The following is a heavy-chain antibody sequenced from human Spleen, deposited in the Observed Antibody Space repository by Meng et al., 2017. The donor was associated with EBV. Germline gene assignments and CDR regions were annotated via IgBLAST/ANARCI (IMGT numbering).Heavy chain of an antibody. CDR2: VHYTGST. CDR3: ARPFPSWQSPRLDPFGA. Sequence: QGQLQESGPGLLKPSETLSLACTVSGDSISSFYYWGWIRQPPGRGLEWIGSVHYTGSTYYSPSLKSRVTVSVDTSKNQFSLRLTSVTAADTAVYYCARPFPSWQSPRLDPFGAWGQGTLVTVSS. CDR1: GDSISSFYY. D-gene: IGHD6-19*01. V-gene: IGHV4-39*01. J-gene: IGHJ5*02.